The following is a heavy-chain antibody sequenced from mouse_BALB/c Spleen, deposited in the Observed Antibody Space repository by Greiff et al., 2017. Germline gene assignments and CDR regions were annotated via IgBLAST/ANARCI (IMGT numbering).Heavy chain of an antibody. Sequence: EVKLMESGGGLVKPGGSLKLSCAASGFTFSDYYMYWVRQTPEKRLEWVATISDGGSYTYYPDSVKGRFTISRDNAKNNLYLQMSSLKSEDTAMYYCARGGAARATWAYWGQGTLVTVSA. CDR2: ISDGGSYT. V-gene: IGHV5-4*02. CDR1: GFTFSDYY. CDR3: ARGGAARATWAY. J-gene: IGHJ3*01. D-gene: IGHD3-1*01.